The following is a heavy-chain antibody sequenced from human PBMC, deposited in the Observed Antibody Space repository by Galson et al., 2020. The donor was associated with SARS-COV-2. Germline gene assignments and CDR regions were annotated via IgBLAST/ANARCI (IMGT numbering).Heavy chain of an antibody. CDR3: ARARYYSGYDYYYYYGMDV. CDR1: GFTFSSYD. Sequence: GGSLRLSCAASGFTFSSYDMHWVRQATGKGLEWVSAIGTAGDTYYPGSVKGRFTISRENAKNSLYLQMNSLRAGDTAVYYCARARYYSGYDYYYYYGMDVWGQGTTVTVSS. D-gene: IGHD5-12*01. V-gene: IGHV3-13*01. J-gene: IGHJ6*02. CDR2: IGTAGDT.